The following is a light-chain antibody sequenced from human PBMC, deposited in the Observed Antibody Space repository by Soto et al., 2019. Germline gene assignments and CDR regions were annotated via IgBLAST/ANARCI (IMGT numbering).Light chain of an antibody. CDR3: QKFGTFWT. V-gene: IGKV3-15*01. Sequence: IVMTQSPATLSVSPGERATLSCRASQSVSSNLAWYQQKRGQAPRLLIYGASTRATGIPARFSGSGSGTDFTLTIRRLEPDDFAVYYCQKFGTFWTFGQGTKVDIK. J-gene: IGKJ1*01. CDR1: QSVSSN. CDR2: GAS.